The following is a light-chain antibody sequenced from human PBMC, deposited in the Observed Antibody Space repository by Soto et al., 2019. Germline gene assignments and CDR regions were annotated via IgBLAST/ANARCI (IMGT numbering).Light chain of an antibody. CDR1: SSDVGGYNY. CDR3: SSYTSSIAYV. J-gene: IGLJ1*01. CDR2: EVT. V-gene: IGLV2-14*01. Sequence: QSVLTQPASVSGSPGQSITISCTGTSSDVGGYNYVSWYQLHPGKAPKLILYEVTNRPSGVSDRFSGSKSGNTASLTISGLQAEDEADYYCSSYTSSIAYVFGTGTKVTVL.